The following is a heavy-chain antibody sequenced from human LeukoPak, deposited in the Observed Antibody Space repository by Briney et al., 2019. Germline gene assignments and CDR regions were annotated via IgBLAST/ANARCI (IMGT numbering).Heavy chain of an antibody. J-gene: IGHJ4*02. CDR3: ARHGRMVIMSKFSTGIDQ. CDR1: DGSISNYF. CDR2: IYYTGMT. Sequence: SETLSLTCTVPDGSISNYFWSWIRQPPGKGLEWIGYIYYTGMTNSNPSLKSRVTISMDTSKNQFSLNLRSVTAADTAIYYCARHGRMVIMSKFSTGIDQWGQGMLVTVSS. D-gene: IGHD2-8*01. V-gene: IGHV4-59*08.